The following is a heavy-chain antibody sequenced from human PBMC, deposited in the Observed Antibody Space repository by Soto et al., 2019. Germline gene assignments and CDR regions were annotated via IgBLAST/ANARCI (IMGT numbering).Heavy chain of an antibody. D-gene: IGHD3-10*01. Sequence: EVQLVESGGGLVKPGGSLRLSCAASGFTFSSYSMSWVRQAPGEGLEWVSSITSSSNYIHYGDSVKGRFAISRDNAKNSRYLQMNSLRAEDTAMYFCARDTNYYASGSGVDYWGQGTLVTVSS. CDR1: GFTFSSYS. V-gene: IGHV3-21*02. CDR3: ARDTNYYASGSGVDY. CDR2: ITSSSNYI. J-gene: IGHJ4*02.